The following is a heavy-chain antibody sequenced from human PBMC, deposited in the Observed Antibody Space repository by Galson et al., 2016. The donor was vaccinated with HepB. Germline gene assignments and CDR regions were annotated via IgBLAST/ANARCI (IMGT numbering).Heavy chain of an antibody. CDR2: IKQDGSEE. CDR1: GFTPSTYW. Sequence: SLRLSCAVSGFTPSTYWMTWVRQAPGKGLEWVAIIKQDGSEEIYADSVRGRFTISGDNAKNLQFLQMNSLRGEDTAVYYCVRGSGWLSDHWGQGILVTVSS. CDR3: VRGSGWLSDH. V-gene: IGHV3-7*03. D-gene: IGHD6-19*01. J-gene: IGHJ4*02.